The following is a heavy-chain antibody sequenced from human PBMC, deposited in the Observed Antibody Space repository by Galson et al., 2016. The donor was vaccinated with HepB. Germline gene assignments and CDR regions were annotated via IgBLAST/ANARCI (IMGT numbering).Heavy chain of an antibody. Sequence: SVKVSCKASGYTFTSYYIHWVRQAPGQGLEWMGIIYPSGGSTNYAQKFQGRVTMTRDTSTSTVYMELRSLRSEDTAVYYCARAVDTALVGEYWGQGTLVTVSS. CDR2: IYPSGGST. D-gene: IGHD5-18*01. CDR3: ARAVDTALVGEY. J-gene: IGHJ4*02. V-gene: IGHV1-46*01. CDR1: GYTFTSYY.